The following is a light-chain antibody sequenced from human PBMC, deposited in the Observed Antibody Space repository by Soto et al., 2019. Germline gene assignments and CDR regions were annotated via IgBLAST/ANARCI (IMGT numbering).Light chain of an antibody. V-gene: IGKV1-39*01. CDR1: QSITRY. CDR2: AAS. J-gene: IGKJ4*01. Sequence: DIQMTQSPSSLSASVGDRVTITCRASQSITRYLNWYQQKPGKAPKLLIYAASTLQTGVPSRISGSGSGTDFTLTISSLQPEDFATYYCQQTDNTPRFTFGGGTKVDIK. CDR3: QQTDNTPRFT.